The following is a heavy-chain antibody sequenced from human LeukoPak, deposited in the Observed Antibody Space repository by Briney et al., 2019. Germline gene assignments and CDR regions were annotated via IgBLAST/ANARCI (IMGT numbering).Heavy chain of an antibody. J-gene: IGHJ4*02. D-gene: IGHD4-23*01. CDR2: ISSGSSTI. CDR3: AKDLLRWSFDY. Sequence: PGGSLRLSCTVSGFTVSSNSMSWVRQAPGKGLEWISYISSGSSTIHYAESVKGRFTISRDNARNSLSLQMNSLRADDTAVYYCAKDLLRWSFDYWGQGTLVTVSS. V-gene: IGHV3-48*01. CDR1: GFTVSSNS.